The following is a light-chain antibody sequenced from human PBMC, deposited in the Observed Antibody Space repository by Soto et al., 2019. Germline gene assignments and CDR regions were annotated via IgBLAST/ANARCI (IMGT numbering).Light chain of an antibody. Sequence: DIQMTQYPSTLSASVGDRGIFTCRASQSISSWLAWYQQRPGKAPKLLISKASNLESGVPSRFSGSGSGTEFTLTVSSLEPDDFATYYCQQYYSYWTFGQGTKVEIK. V-gene: IGKV1-5*03. J-gene: IGKJ1*01. CDR1: QSISSW. CDR2: KAS. CDR3: QQYYSYWT.